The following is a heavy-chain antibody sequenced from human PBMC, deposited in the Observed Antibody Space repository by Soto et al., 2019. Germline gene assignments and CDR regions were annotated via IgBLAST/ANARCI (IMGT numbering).Heavy chain of an antibody. CDR3: ARDQAGGKLRYYYCGMDV. J-gene: IGHJ6*02. CDR2: IWYDGSNK. Sequence: QVQLVESGGGVVQPGRSLRLPCAASGFTFSSYGMHWVRQAPGKGLEWVAVIWYDGSNKYYADSVKGRFTISRDNSKNTLYLQMNSLSAEDAAVYYCARDQAGGKLRYYYCGMDVWGQVTTVTVSS. CDR1: GFTFSSYG. V-gene: IGHV3-33*01. D-gene: IGHD1-26*01.